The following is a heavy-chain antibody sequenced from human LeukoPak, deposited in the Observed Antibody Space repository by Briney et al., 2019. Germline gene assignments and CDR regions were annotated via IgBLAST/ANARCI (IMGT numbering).Heavy chain of an antibody. V-gene: IGHV3-30*18. CDR2: IRYGGSNK. D-gene: IGHD1-26*01. Sequence: PGRSLRLSCAASGFTFSSYGMHWVRQAPGKGLEWVAVIRYGGSNKYYADSVKGRFTISRDNSKNTLYLQMNSLRAEDTAVYYCAKDRSQWWESGGFDYWGQGTLVTVSS. CDR1: GFTFSSYG. J-gene: IGHJ4*02. CDR3: AKDRSQWWESGGFDY.